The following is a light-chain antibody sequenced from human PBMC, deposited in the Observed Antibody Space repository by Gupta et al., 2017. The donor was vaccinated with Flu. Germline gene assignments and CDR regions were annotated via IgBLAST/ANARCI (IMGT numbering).Light chain of an antibody. CDR3: QVWDTTTDHVV. CDR2: DDT. J-gene: IGLJ2*01. V-gene: IGLV3-21*02. Sequence: GGNNIGRKTVHWYQQKAGQAPVLVVFDDTDRPSGIPERFSGSNSGSTATLTISRVGAGDEADYYCQVWDTTTDHVVFGGGTKLTVL. CDR1: NIGRKT.